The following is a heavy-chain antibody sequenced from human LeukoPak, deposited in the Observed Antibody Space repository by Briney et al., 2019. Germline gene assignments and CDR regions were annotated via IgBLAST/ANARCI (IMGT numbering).Heavy chain of an antibody. CDR3: AGDGYNSRRFFDY. J-gene: IGHJ4*02. V-gene: IGHV1-2*02. Sequence: ASVKVSCKTSGYTFNAYYMHWVRQAPGQGLEWMGWINPNSGGSNHAQKFQGRVTMTSDTSINTAYVELSRLISDDTAVYYCAGDGYNSRRFFDYWGQGTLVTVSS. D-gene: IGHD5-24*01. CDR2: INPNSGGS. CDR1: GYTFNAYY.